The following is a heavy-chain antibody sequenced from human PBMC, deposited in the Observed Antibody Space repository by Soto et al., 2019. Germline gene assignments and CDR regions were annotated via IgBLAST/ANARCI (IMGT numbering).Heavy chain of an antibody. CDR3: AKERGGSGSLTPRVDF. Sequence: EVQLLESGGGLVQPGGSLGLSCAASGFTFNNYAMTWVRQAPGKGLEWVSAISGGGDTTSYADSVKGRFTVSRDGSKNTLYLQMSSLRAEDTALYYCAKERGGSGSLTPRVDFWGQGTLVTVSS. V-gene: IGHV3-23*01. CDR1: GFTFNNYA. D-gene: IGHD3-10*01. CDR2: ISGGGDTT. J-gene: IGHJ4*02.